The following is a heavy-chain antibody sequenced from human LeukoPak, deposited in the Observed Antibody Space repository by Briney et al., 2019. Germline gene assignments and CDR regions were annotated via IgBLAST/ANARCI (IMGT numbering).Heavy chain of an antibody. Sequence: PGGSLRLSCAASGFTFSSYGMHWVRQAPGKGLEWVAVIWYGGSNKYYADSVKGRFTISRDNSKNTLYLQMNSLRAEDTAVYYCAEDAGYCSSTSCSPGGWFDPWGQGTLVTVSS. V-gene: IGHV3-30*02. CDR3: AEDAGYCSSTSCSPGGWFDP. J-gene: IGHJ5*02. CDR1: GFTFSSYG. CDR2: IWYGGSNK. D-gene: IGHD2-2*01.